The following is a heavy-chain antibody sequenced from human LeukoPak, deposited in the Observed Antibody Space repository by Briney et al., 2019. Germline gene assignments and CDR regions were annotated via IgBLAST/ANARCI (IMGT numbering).Heavy chain of an antibody. CDR1: GYTFTSYG. V-gene: IGHV1-18*01. CDR2: ISAYNGNT. Sequence: WASVKVSCKASGYTFTSYGISWVRQAPGQGLEWMGWISAYNGNTNYAQKLLGRVTMTTDTSTSTAYMELRSLRSDDTAVYYCARAGRYCSGGSCYSLDYWGQGTLVTVSS. D-gene: IGHD2-15*01. CDR3: ARAGRYCSGGSCYSLDY. J-gene: IGHJ4*02.